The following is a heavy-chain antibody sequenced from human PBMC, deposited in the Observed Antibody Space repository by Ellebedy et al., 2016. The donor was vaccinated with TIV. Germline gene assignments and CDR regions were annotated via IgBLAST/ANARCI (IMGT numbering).Heavy chain of an antibody. Sequence: GESLKISCAASGFTFSDYYMTWIRQAPGKGLEWIADISSGGNSIHYADSVRGRFTISRDNAKKSLYLQMDSLRVDDTALYYCARAVGYSDSWGQGTLVTVTS. CDR3: ARAVGYSDS. V-gene: IGHV3-11*01. CDR1: GFTFSDYY. D-gene: IGHD3-3*01. CDR2: ISSGGNSI. J-gene: IGHJ4*02.